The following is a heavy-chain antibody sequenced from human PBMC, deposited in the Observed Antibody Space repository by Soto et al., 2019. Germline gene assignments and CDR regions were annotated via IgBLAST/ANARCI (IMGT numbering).Heavy chain of an antibody. J-gene: IGHJ5*02. CDR1: GGSISSSSYY. Sequence: PSETLSLTCTVSGGSISSSSYYWGWLRQPPGKGLEWIGSIYHGGSTYYNPSLNSRVTLSIDMTNNHVSLILNSVTAADTAVYYCARVGPWVPYYYDSSPYTFESWFDPWGQGTLVTVSS. V-gene: IGHV4-39*02. CDR3: ARVGPWVPYYYDSSPYTFESWFDP. D-gene: IGHD3-22*01. CDR2: IYHGGST.